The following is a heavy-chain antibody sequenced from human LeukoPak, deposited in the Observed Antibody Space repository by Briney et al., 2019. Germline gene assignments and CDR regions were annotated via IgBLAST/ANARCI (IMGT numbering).Heavy chain of an antibody. CDR1: GGSISSYY. CDR2: IYTSGST. J-gene: IGHJ4*02. D-gene: IGHD6-13*01. Sequence: PSETLSLTCTVSGGSISSYYWSWIRQPAGKGLEWTGRIYTSGSTNYNPSLKSRVTMSVDTSKNQFSLKLSSVTAADTAVYYCASSTGIAAAGTFDYWGQGTLVTVSS. V-gene: IGHV4-4*07. CDR3: ASSTGIAAAGTFDY.